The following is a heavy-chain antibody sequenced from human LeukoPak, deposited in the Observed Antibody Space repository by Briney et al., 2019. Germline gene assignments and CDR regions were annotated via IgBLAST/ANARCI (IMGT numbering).Heavy chain of an antibody. Sequence: GASVKVSCKASGYTFTSYDINWVRQATGQGLEWMGWMNPNSGNTGYAQKLQGRVTMTTDTSTSTAYMELRSLRSDDTAVYYCARYGTMVRGVIIPTDYYYYMDVWGKGTTVTISS. CDR2: MNPNSGNT. V-gene: IGHV1-8*01. CDR3: ARYGTMVRGVIIPTDYYYYMDV. D-gene: IGHD3-10*01. CDR1: GYTFTSYD. J-gene: IGHJ6*03.